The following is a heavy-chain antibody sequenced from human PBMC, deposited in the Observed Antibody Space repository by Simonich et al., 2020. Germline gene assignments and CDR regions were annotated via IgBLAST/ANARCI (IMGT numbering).Heavy chain of an antibody. J-gene: IGHJ4*02. CDR3: ARDAAGDY. D-gene: IGHD6-13*01. CDR1: GFTFSSYS. CDR2: ISSSSSYI. Sequence: EVQLVESGGGMVKPGGSLRLSCAASGFTFSSYSMNWVRQAPGKVPGWVTSISSSSSYIYDAASVKGRFTISRDNAKNSLYLQMNSLRAEDTAVYYCARDAAGDYWGQGTLVTVSS. V-gene: IGHV3-21*01.